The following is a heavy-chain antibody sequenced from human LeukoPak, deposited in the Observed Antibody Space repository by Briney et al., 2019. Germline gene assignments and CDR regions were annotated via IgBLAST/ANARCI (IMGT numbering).Heavy chain of an antibody. J-gene: IGHJ1*01. Sequence: GGSLRLSCAASGFTFSSYAMHWVRQAPGKGLEWVAVISYDGSNKYYADSVKGRFTISRDNSKNTLYLQMNSLRAEDTAVYYCARSHRSSSWYYLQHWGQGTLVTVSS. D-gene: IGHD6-13*01. V-gene: IGHV3-30-3*01. CDR2: ISYDGSNK. CDR1: GFTFSSYA. CDR3: ARSHRSSSWYYLQH.